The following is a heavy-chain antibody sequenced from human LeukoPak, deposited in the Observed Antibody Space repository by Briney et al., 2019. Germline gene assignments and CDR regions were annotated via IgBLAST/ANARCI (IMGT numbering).Heavy chain of an antibody. CDR3: AKASAGTCSGARCYYFDS. D-gene: IGHD2-15*01. J-gene: IGHJ4*02. CDR2: FSGSVDTT. V-gene: IGHV3-23*01. CDR1: GFTFTTYA. Sequence: GGPLRLSCAASGFTFTTYAMSWVRQTPGKGLEWVSTFSGSVDTTYHADSVKGRFTISRDNSKNTVYLQMNSLRAEDTAVYYCAKASAGTCSGARCYYFDSWGQGTPVSISS.